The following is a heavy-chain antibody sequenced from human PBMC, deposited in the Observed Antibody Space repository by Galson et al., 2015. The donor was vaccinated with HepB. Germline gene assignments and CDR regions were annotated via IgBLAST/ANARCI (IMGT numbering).Heavy chain of an antibody. J-gene: IGHJ4*02. CDR2: IDSGGTT. CDR1: GFTVSSNY. CDR3: AREGSGKLDY. V-gene: IGHV3-53*01. D-gene: IGHD3-10*01. Sequence: SLRLSCAASGFTVSSNYLSWVRQAPGKGLDWLSVIDSGGTTWYADSVKGRFTISRDNSKNTLYLQMNSLRAEDTAVYYCAREGSGKLDYWGQGTLVTVSS.